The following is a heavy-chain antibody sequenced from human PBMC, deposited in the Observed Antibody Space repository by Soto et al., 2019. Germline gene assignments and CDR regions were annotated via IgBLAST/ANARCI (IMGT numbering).Heavy chain of an antibody. CDR3: ARDSYYYDSSGYYPSPYDAFDI. J-gene: IGHJ3*02. D-gene: IGHD3-22*01. Sequence: SVKVSCKASGGTFISYAISWVRQAPGQGLEWMGGIIPIFGTANYAQKFQGRVTITADKSTSTAYMELSSLRSEDTAVYYCARDSYYYDSSGYYPSPYDAFDIWGQGTMVTVSS. CDR1: GGTFISYA. V-gene: IGHV1-69*06. CDR2: IIPIFGTA.